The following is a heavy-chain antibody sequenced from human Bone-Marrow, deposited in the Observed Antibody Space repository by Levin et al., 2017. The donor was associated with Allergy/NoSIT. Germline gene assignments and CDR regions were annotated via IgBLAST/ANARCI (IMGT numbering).Heavy chain of an antibody. CDR3: ARGYGDYETYYYYGMDV. CDR1: GFTFSTYS. D-gene: IGHD4-17*01. V-gene: IGHV3-21*01. CDR2: ISSSSSYI. J-gene: IGHJ6*02. Sequence: GGSLRLSCAASGFTFSTYSMNWVRQAPGKGLEWVSSISSSSSYIYYADSVKGRFTISRDNAKNSLYLQMNSLRAEDTAVYYCARGYGDYETYYYYGMDVWGQGTTVTVSS.